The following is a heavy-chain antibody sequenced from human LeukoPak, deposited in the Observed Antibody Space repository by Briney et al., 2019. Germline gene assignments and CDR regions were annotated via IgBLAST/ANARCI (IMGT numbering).Heavy chain of an antibody. D-gene: IGHD3-9*01. CDR2: IYYSGST. CDR1: GGSISSYY. J-gene: IGHJ3*02. Sequence: PSETLSLTCTVSGGSISSYYWSWIRQPPGKGPEWIGYIYYSGSTNYNPSLKSRVTISVDTSKNQFSLKLSSVTAADTAVYYCARGAFSRYDILTGSYAFDIWGQGTMVTVSS. CDR3: ARGAFSRYDILTGSYAFDI. V-gene: IGHV4-59*01.